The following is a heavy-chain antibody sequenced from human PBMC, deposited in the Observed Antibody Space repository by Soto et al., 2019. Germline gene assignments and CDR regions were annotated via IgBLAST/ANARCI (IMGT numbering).Heavy chain of an antibody. V-gene: IGHV1-18*01. CDR2: ISAYNGNT. CDR1: GYTFTSYG. CDR3: ARGNFWSGYYTEPYGMDV. J-gene: IGHJ6*02. D-gene: IGHD3-3*01. Sequence: EASVKVSCKASGYTFTSYGISWVRQAPGQGLEWMGWISAYNGNTNYAQKLQGRVTMTTDTSTSTAYMELRSLRSDDTAVYYCARGNFWSGYYTEPYGMDVWGQGTTVTVSS.